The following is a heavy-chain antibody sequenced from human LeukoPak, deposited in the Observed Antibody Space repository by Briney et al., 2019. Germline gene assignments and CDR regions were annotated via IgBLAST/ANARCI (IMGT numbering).Heavy chain of an antibody. J-gene: IGHJ4*02. CDR3: ARQRAVAGMTDY. V-gene: IGHV4-59*08. D-gene: IGHD6-19*01. CDR1: GGSISSYY. Sequence: PSETLSLTCTVSGGSISSYYWSWIRQPPGKGLEWIGYIYYSGSTNYNPSLKSRVTISVGTSKNQFSLKLSSVTAADTAVYYCARQRAVAGMTDYWGQGTLVTVSS. CDR2: IYYSGST.